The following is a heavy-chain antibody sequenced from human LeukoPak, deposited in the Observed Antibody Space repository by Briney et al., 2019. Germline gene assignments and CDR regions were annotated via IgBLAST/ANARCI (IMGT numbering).Heavy chain of an antibody. V-gene: IGHV3-23*01. D-gene: IGHD6-13*01. Sequence: GGSLRLSCAASGFTFSSYAMSWVRQAPGKGLEWVSAISGSGGSTYYADSVKGRFTISRDNSKNSLYLQMNSLRAEDTAVYYCAREYSSSWYVYYYYYYMDVGGKGTTVTISS. CDR3: AREYSSSWYVYYYYYYMDV. CDR1: GFTFSSYA. CDR2: ISGSGGST. J-gene: IGHJ6*03.